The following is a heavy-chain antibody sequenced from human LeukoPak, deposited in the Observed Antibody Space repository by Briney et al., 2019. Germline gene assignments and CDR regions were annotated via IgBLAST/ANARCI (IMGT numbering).Heavy chain of an antibody. CDR2: ISAYNGNT. D-gene: IGHD6-6*01. Sequence: PGGTLRLSCAASGYTFTSYGISWVGQAPGQGLEWMGWISAYNGNTNYAQKLQGRVTMTTDTSTSTAYMELRSLRSDDTAVYYCARGPRIAARSHFDYWGQGTLVTVSS. J-gene: IGHJ4*02. CDR3: ARGPRIAARSHFDY. V-gene: IGHV1-18*01. CDR1: GYTFTSYG.